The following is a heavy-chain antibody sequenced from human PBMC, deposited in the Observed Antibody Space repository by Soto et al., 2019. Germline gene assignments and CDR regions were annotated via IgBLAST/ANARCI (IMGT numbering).Heavy chain of an antibody. D-gene: IGHD7-27*01. J-gene: IGHJ4*02. CDR3: ARDGGNMWGYFDH. CDR2: INPTGDRI. V-gene: IGHV1-46*01. Sequence: QVQLVQSGAEVKKPGASVKVSCKTSGYTFMNNYMHWVRQARGQGLEWVGIINPTGDRINYAEKFEGRVTMSTDTSKSTVSMELTSLRLEDTAVYYCARDGGNMWGYFDHWGQGSLVTVSS. CDR1: GYTFMNNY.